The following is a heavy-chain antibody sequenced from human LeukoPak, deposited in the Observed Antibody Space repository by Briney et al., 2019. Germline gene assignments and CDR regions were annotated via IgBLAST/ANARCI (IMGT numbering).Heavy chain of an antibody. V-gene: IGHV1-18*01. CDR3: AREGYYYDSSGPLDY. J-gene: IGHJ4*02. CDR1: GYTFTSYG. Sequence: ASVKVSCKASGYTFTSYGISWVRQAPGQGLEWMGWISAYNGNTNYAQKLQGRVTITTDTSTSTAYMELRSLRSDDTAVYYCAREGYYYDSSGPLDYWGQGTLVTVSS. CDR2: ISAYNGNT. D-gene: IGHD3-22*01.